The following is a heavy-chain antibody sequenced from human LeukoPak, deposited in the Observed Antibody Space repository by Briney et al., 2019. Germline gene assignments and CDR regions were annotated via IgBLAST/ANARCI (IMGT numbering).Heavy chain of an antibody. J-gene: IGHJ3*02. D-gene: IGHD3-16*02. CDR3: ARHPYYDYVWGSYRYGAFDI. CDR2: IYTSGST. Sequence: KASETLSLTCTVSGGSISSGSYYWSWIRQPAGKGLEWIGRIYTSGSTNYNPSLKSRVTISVDTSKNQFSLKLSSVTAADTAVYYCARHPYYDYVWGSYRYGAFDIWGQGTMVTVSS. CDR1: GGSISSGSYY. V-gene: IGHV4-61*02.